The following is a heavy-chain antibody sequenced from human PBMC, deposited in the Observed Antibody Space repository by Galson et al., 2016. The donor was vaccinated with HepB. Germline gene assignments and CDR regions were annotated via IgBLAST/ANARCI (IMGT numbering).Heavy chain of an antibody. CDR2: INHSGSA. J-gene: IGHJ4*02. Sequence: ETLSLTCAVYGGSFSGYYWSWIRQPPGKGLEWIGEINHSGSANYNPSPKSRVTISVDTSQNQFSLNLSSVTAADTAVYYCARAPLGPIHPFDYWGQGTLVTVSS. D-gene: IGHD1-26*01. CDR1: GGSFSGYY. V-gene: IGHV4-34*01. CDR3: ARAPLGPIHPFDY.